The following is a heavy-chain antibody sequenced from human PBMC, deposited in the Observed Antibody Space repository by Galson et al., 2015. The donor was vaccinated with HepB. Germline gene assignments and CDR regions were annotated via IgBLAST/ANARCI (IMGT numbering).Heavy chain of an antibody. V-gene: IGHV1-69*06. CDR3: ASPLLSAYYYDSSGYYYLDY. Sequence: SVKVSCKASGGTFSSYAISWVRQAPGQGLEWMGGIIPIFGTANYAQKFQGRVTITADKSTSTAYMELSSLRSEDTAVYYCASPLLSAYYYDSSGYYYLDYWGQGTLVTVSS. CDR1: GGTFSSYA. J-gene: IGHJ4*02. CDR2: IIPIFGTA. D-gene: IGHD3-22*01.